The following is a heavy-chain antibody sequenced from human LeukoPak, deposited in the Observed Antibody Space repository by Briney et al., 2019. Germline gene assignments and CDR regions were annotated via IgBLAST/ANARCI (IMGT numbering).Heavy chain of an antibody. CDR2: IYYSGST. Sequence: SETLSLTCTVSVGSSSSGGYYWSWIRQHPGKGLEWIGYIYYSGSTYYNPSLKSRVTISVDTSKNQFSLKLSSVTAADTAVYYCARVVWKATWIQLSHYYYYGMDVWGPGTTVTVSS. D-gene: IGHD5-18*01. CDR3: ARVVWKATWIQLSHYYYYGMDV. V-gene: IGHV4-31*03. J-gene: IGHJ6*02. CDR1: VGSSSSGGYY.